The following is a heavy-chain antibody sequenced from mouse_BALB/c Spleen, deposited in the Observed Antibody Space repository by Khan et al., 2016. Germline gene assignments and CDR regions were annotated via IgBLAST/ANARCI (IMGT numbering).Heavy chain of an antibody. CDR1: GYTFTTYT. V-gene: IGHV1-4*01. Sequence: QVQLQQPGAELARPGASVKMSCKAPGYTFTTYTMQWVKQRPGQGLEWIGYINPSSNYSNYNQKFKDKATLTADKSSSTAYMQLSSLTSEDSAVYYCARGDGNNAYWGQGTLVTVSA. CDR2: INPSSNYS. D-gene: IGHD2-1*01. J-gene: IGHJ3*01. CDR3: ARGDGNNAY.